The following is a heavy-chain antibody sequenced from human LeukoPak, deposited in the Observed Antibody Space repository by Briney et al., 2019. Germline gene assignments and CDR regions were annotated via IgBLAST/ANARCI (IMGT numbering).Heavy chain of an antibody. CDR2: IYYSGST. J-gene: IGHJ5*02. Sequence: SETLSLTCTVSGGSISSYYWSWIRQPPGKGLEWIGYIYYSGSTNYNPSLKSRVTISVDTSKNQFSLKLSSVTAADTAVYYCARVRRDYDSSGYYDPWGQGTLVIVSA. CDR1: GGSISSYY. CDR3: ARVRRDYDSSGYYDP. V-gene: IGHV4-59*01. D-gene: IGHD3-22*01.